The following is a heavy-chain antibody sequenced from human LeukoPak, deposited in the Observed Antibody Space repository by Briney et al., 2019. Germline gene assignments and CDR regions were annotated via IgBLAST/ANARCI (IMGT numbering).Heavy chain of an antibody. Sequence: GGSLRLSCAASGFTFSSYWMSWVRQAPGKGLEWVAVISYDGSNKYYADSVKGRFTISRDNSKNTLYLQMNSLRAEDTAVYYCASSTVTSYIDYWGQGTLVTVSS. D-gene: IGHD4-17*01. CDR3: ASSTVTSYIDY. CDR2: ISYDGSNK. J-gene: IGHJ4*02. CDR1: GFTFSSYW. V-gene: IGHV3-30*03.